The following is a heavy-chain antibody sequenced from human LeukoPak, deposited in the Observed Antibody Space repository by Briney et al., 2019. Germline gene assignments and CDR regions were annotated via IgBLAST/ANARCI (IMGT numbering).Heavy chain of an antibody. CDR1: GYSFTSYW. CDR2: IYPGDSDT. V-gene: IGHV5-51*01. Sequence: PGESLKISCKGSGYSFTSYWIGWVRQMPGKGLEWMGIIYPGDSDTRYSPSFQGQVTISADKSISTAYLQWSSLKASDTAMYYCARQWFGESIVDYYGMDVWGQGTTVTVSS. D-gene: IGHD3-10*01. CDR3: ARQWFGESIVDYYGMDV. J-gene: IGHJ6*02.